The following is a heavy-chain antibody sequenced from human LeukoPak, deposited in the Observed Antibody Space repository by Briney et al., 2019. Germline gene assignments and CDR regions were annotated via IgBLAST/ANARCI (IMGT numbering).Heavy chain of an antibody. CDR2: MNPNSGNT. V-gene: IGHV1-8*01. D-gene: IGHD4-23*01. CDR3: ARGRLRWYRDAFDI. CDR1: GYTFTSYD. J-gene: IGHJ3*02. Sequence: ASVKVSCKASGYTFTSYDNNWVRQATGQGLEWMGWMNPNSGNTGYAQKFQGRVTMTRNTSISTAYMELSSLRSEDTAVYYCARGRLRWYRDAFDIWGQGTMVTVSS.